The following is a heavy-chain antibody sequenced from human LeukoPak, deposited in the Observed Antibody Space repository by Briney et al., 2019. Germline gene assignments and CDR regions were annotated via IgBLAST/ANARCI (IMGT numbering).Heavy chain of an antibody. CDR3: ARVALYSSGLFDY. Sequence: PGGSLRLSCAASGFTFSSYSINWVRQAPGKGLEWVSSISSSSSYIYYADSVKGRFTISRDNAKNSLYLQMNSLRAEDTAVYYCARVALYSSGLFDYWVQATLVTVSS. D-gene: IGHD6-19*01. V-gene: IGHV3-21*01. J-gene: IGHJ4*02. CDR1: GFTFSSYS. CDR2: ISSSSSYI.